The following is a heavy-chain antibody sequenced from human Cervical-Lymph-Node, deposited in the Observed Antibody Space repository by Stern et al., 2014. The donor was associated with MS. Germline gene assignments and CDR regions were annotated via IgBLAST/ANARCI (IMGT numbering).Heavy chain of an antibody. CDR1: GFSLSTSGVG. CDR2: IYWDDNK. J-gene: IGHJ4*02. CDR3: AHFPQWELADY. Sequence: ITLKESGPTLVQPTQTLTLTCTFSGFSLSTSGVGVGWIRQPPGKALEWLAIIYWDDNKRYSPSLKSRLTITKDTSKNQVVLTMTNMDPVDTATYYCAHFPQWELADYWGQGTLVTVSS. D-gene: IGHD1-26*01. V-gene: IGHV2-5*02.